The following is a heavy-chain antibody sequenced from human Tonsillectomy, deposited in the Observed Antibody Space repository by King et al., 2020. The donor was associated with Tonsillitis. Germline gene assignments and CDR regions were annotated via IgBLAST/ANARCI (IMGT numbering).Heavy chain of an antibody. V-gene: IGHV3-48*03. CDR1: GFTFSSYE. CDR3: ARGAYSSSSDY. J-gene: IGHJ4*02. Sequence: QLVQSGGGVVQPGGSLRLSCAASGFTFSSYEMNWVRQAPGKGLEWVSYISSSGSSIYYEDSVKGRFTISRDNAKNSLYLQMNSLRAEDTAVYYCARGAYSSSSDYWGQGTLVTVSS. CDR2: ISSSGSSI. D-gene: IGHD6-6*01.